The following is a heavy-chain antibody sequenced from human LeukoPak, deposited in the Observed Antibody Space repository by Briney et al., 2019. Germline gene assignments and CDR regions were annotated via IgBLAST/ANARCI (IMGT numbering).Heavy chain of an antibody. Sequence: GGSLRLSCAASGFTFSIYAMGWVRQAPGEGLEWVSIISGSGGSASYADSVKGRFTISRDNSKNTLYLQMNSLRAEDTAVYYCAKDYSGSGSYYNPFDYWGQGTLVTVSS. CDR1: GFTFSIYA. V-gene: IGHV3-23*01. CDR2: ISGSGGSA. D-gene: IGHD3-10*01. CDR3: AKDYSGSGSYYNPFDY. J-gene: IGHJ4*02.